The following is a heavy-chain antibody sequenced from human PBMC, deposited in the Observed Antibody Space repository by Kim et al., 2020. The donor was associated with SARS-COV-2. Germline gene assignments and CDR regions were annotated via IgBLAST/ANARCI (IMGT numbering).Heavy chain of an antibody. CDR2: IIPIFGTA. D-gene: IGHD1-26*01. CDR1: GGTFSSYA. J-gene: IGHJ3*02. CDR3: AREVGATSGAFDI. V-gene: IGHV1-69*13. Sequence: SVKVSCKASGGTFSSYAISWVRQAPGQGLEWMGGIIPIFGTANYAQKFQGRVTITADESTSTAYMELSSLRSEDTPVYYCAREVGATSGAFDIWGQGTMVTVSS.